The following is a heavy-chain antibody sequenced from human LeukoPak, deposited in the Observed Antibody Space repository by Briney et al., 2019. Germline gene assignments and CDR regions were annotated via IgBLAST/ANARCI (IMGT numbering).Heavy chain of an antibody. CDR1: GGSFSGYY. CDR2: INHSGST. J-gene: IGHJ4*02. CDR3: ARERGIAAGDH. D-gene: IGHD6-25*01. V-gene: IGHV4-34*01. Sequence: SETLSLTCAVYGGSFSGYYWSWIRQPPGKGLEWIGEINHSGSTNYNPSLKSRVTISVDTSKNQFSLKLSSVTAADTAVYYCARERGIAAGDHWGQGTLVTVSS.